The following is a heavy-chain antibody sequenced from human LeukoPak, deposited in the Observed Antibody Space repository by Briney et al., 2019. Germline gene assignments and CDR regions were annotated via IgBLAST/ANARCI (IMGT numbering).Heavy chain of an antibody. CDR3: ARWCSGGSCSGAFDI. V-gene: IGHV1-2*02. J-gene: IGHJ3*02. Sequence: GASVKVSCKASGYTFASYDINWVRQATGQGLEWMGWINPNSGDTNYAQKFQGSVTMTRDTSISTAYMELSSLRSDDTAVYYCARWCSGGSCSGAFDIWGQGTMVTVSS. D-gene: IGHD2-15*01. CDR1: GYTFASYD. CDR2: INPNSGDT.